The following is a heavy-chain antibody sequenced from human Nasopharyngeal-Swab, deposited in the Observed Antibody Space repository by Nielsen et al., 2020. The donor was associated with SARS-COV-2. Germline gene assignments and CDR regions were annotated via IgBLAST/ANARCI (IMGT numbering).Heavy chain of an antibody. V-gene: IGHV3-49*03. CDR1: GFTFGDYA. CDR2: IRSKAYGGTT. Sequence: GGSLRLSCTASGFTFGDYAMSWFRQAPGKGLEWVGFIRSKAYGGTTEYAASVKGRFTISRDDSKCIAYLQMNSLKTEDTAVYYCTRVPGFGTYYYYYMDVWGKGTTVTVSS. J-gene: IGHJ6*03. CDR3: TRVPGFGTYYYYYMDV. D-gene: IGHD1-1*01.